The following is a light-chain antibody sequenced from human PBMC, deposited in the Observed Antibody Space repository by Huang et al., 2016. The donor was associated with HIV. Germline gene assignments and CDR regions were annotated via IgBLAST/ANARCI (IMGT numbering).Light chain of an antibody. CDR2: GAS. V-gene: IGKV1-NL1*01. CDR1: QGISNS. Sequence: DIQMTQSPPSLSASVADRVTITCRASQGISNSLALYQQKPGKPPSLLVSGASKLEIGVPSRFSGSGSGTDYTLTISSLQPEDFATYYCQQYFSALWTFGRGTKV. J-gene: IGKJ1*01. CDR3: QQYFSALWT.